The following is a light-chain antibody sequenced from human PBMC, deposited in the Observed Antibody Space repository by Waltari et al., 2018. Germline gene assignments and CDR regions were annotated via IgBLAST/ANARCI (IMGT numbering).Light chain of an antibody. V-gene: IGKV2-30*01. CDR3: MQGTHWPYT. CDR1: QILVYADGNTY. Sequence: EVVMTQSPLSLPVTLGQPASISCRPSQILVYADGNTYLNWFHQRPGQSPRRLIDRVSVRDSGVPDRFSGSGSGTDFTLMISRVEAEDVGVYYCMQGTHWPYTFGQGTKLEIK. CDR2: RVS. J-gene: IGKJ2*01.